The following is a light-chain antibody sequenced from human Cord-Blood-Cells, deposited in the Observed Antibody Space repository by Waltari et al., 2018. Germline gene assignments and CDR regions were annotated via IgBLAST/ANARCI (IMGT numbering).Light chain of an antibody. V-gene: IGLV1-40*01. J-gene: IGLJ3*02. CDR3: QSYDSSLSGSV. CDR1: SSNIGAGYD. CDR2: GNS. Sequence: SVLTQPPSVSGAPGQRVTISCTGSSSNIGAGYDVHWYQQLPGTAPKLLIYGNSTRPSGVPDRFSGSKSGTSASLAITGLQAEDGADYYSQSYDSSLSGSVFGGGTKLTVL.